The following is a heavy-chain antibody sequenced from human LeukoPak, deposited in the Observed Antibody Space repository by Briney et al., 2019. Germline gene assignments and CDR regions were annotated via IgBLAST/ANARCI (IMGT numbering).Heavy chain of an antibody. V-gene: IGHV3-73*01. CDR3: TRGWDSSGWYDDAFDI. CDR2: IRSKANSYAT. D-gene: IGHD6-19*01. Sequence: GGSLRLSCAASGFTFSGSAMHWVRQASGKGLEWVGRIRSKANSYATAYTASVKGRFTISRDDSKNTAYLQMNSLKTEDTAVYYCTRGWDSSGWYDDAFDIWGQGTMVTVSS. J-gene: IGHJ3*02. CDR1: GFTFSGSA.